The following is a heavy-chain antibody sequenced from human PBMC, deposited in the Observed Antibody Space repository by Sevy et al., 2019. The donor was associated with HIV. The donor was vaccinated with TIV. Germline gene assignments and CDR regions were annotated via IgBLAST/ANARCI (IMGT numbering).Heavy chain of an antibody. CDR1: AFTFSTYG. Sequence: GGSLRLSCVASAFTFSTYGMHWVRQAPGKGLEWVSVISFDGSHKYYAYSVKGRCTVSRDNSKNTLNLQMNSLRAEETAVYYCARDLRPHLLYSDFWSGYSGMDVWGQGTTVTVSS. D-gene: IGHD3-3*01. V-gene: IGHV3-30*03. CDR3: ARDLRPHLLYSDFWSGYSGMDV. J-gene: IGHJ6*02. CDR2: ISFDGSHK.